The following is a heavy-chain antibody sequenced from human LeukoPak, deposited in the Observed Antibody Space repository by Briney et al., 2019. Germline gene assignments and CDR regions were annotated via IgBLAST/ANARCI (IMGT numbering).Heavy chain of an antibody. CDR3: ARPVRSTVSNAWFDP. Sequence: SETLSLTCTVSGGSISSSSYYWGWIRQPPGQGLEWIGSISYGGNTYYNPSLKSRVTISVDTSKNQFSLKLSSVTAADTAVYYCARPVRSTVSNAWFDPWGQGTLVTVSS. CDR1: GGSISSSSYY. J-gene: IGHJ5*02. V-gene: IGHV4-39*01. D-gene: IGHD4-17*01. CDR2: ISYGGNT.